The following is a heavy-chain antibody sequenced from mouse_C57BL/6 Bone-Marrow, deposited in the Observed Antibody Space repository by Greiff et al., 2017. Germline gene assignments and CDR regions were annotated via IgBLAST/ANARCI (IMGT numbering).Heavy chain of an antibody. CDR2: IYPGDGDT. D-gene: IGHD2-4*01. Sequence: VQLQQSGPELVKPGASVKISCKASGYAFSSSWMNWVKQRPGKGLEWIGRIYPGDGDTNYNGKFKGKATLTADKSSSTAYMQLSSLTSEDSAVYFCAREERLRRFDYWGQGTTLTVSS. CDR1: GYAFSSSW. V-gene: IGHV1-82*01. CDR3: AREERLRRFDY. J-gene: IGHJ2*01.